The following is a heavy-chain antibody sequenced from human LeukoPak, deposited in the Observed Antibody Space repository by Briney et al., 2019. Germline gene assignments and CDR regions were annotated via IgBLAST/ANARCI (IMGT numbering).Heavy chain of an antibody. CDR1: GFTFNTYA. J-gene: IGHJ4*02. V-gene: IGHV3-30-3*01. Sequence: PGGSLRLSCAASGFTFNTYAMHWVRQAPGKGLEWVAVISYDGSKTYYADSVKGRFTISRDNSKNTLYLQMNSLRAEDTALYYCARTMYITGSSDFDYWGQGTLVTVSS. D-gene: IGHD1-26*01. CDR2: ISYDGSKT. CDR3: ARTMYITGSSDFDY.